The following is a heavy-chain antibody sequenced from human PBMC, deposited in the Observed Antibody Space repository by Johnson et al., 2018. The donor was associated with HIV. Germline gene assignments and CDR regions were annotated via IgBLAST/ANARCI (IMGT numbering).Heavy chain of an antibody. V-gene: IGHV3-30*02. CDR2: IRYDGSEK. Sequence: VQLVESGGGVVRPGGSLRLSCAASQFTFSDYGMHWVRQAPGKGLEWVTFIRYDGSEKSYADSVKGRFTISRDNSKNTLYLQMNILRVEDTALYYCMVAPRPGDVFDIWGQGTMVVVSS. CDR3: MVAPRPGDVFDI. CDR1: QFTFSDYG. J-gene: IGHJ3*02. D-gene: IGHD2-8*01.